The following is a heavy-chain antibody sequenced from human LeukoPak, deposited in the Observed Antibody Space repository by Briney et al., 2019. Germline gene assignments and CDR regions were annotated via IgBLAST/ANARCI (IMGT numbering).Heavy chain of an antibody. Sequence: PGGSLRLSCAASGFTFSSYWMIWVRQAPGKGLEWVLYISSSGTATHYADSVRGRFTISRDNANSSLFLQMNSLRVEDTAVYFCARGSSAWPRNAFDIWGQGTMVTVS. J-gene: IGHJ3*02. D-gene: IGHD6-19*01. CDR3: ARGSSAWPRNAFDI. CDR1: GFTFSSYW. CDR2: ISSSGTAT. V-gene: IGHV3-48*04.